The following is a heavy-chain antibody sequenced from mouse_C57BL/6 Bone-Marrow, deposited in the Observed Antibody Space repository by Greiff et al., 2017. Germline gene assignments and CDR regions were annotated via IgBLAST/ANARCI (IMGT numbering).Heavy chain of an antibody. V-gene: IGHV1-72*01. CDR1: GYTFTSYW. Sequence: QVQLQQSGAELVKPGASVKLSCKASGYTFTSYWMHWVKQRPGRGLEWIGRIEPNSGGTKYNEKFKSKATLTVDKPSSTAYIQLSSLTSEDSAVYYCASSRWLLLNAMDYWGQGTSVTVSS. J-gene: IGHJ4*01. CDR3: ASSRWLLLNAMDY. D-gene: IGHD2-3*01. CDR2: IEPNSGGT.